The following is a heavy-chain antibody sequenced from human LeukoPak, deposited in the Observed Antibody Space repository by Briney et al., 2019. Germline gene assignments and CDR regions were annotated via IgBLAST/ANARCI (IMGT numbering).Heavy chain of an antibody. D-gene: IGHD3-3*01. CDR3: AKDRIRAFDI. CDR1: GFTFDDYA. CDR2: ISWNSGSI. Sequence: AGGSLRLSCAASGFTFDDYAMHWVRQAPGKGLEWVSGISWNSGSIGYADSVKGRFTISRDNAKNSLYLQMNSLRAGDTALYYCAKDRIRAFDIWGQGTMVTVSS. J-gene: IGHJ3*02. V-gene: IGHV3-9*01.